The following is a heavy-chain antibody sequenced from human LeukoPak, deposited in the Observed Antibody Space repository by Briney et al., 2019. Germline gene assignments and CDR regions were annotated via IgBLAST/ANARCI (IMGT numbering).Heavy chain of an antibody. D-gene: IGHD6-6*01. V-gene: IGHV3-9*03. CDR2: ISWNSGSI. CDR3: AKDETYSSSSGFDY. CDR1: GFTFDDYA. J-gene: IGHJ4*02. Sequence: GRSLRLSCAASGFTFDDYAMHWVRQAPGKGLEWVSGISWNSGSIGYADSVKGRFTISRDNAMNSLYLQMNSLRAEDMALYYCAKDETYSSSSGFDYWGQGTLVTVSS.